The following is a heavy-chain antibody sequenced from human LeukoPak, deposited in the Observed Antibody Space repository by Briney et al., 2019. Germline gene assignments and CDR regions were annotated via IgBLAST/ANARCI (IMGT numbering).Heavy chain of an antibody. J-gene: IGHJ4*02. CDR1: GYTFTDCY. V-gene: IGHV1-2*02. Sequence: ASVKVSCKASGYTFTDCYMHWVRQAPGQGFEWMGWINPNDGDTNYAQKFQGRVTMTRDTSISTAHMEVSRLRSDDTAVYYCARANFLYCSSSTCLFDYWGQRTLVTVSS. D-gene: IGHD2-2*01. CDR2: INPNDGDT. CDR3: ARANFLYCSSSTCLFDY.